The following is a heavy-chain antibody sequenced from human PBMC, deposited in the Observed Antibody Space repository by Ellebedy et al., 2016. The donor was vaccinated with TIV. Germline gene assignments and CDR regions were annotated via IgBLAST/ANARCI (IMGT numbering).Heavy chain of an antibody. Sequence: GGSLRLXXAASGFTFSSYGMHWVRQAPGKGLEWVAVISYDGSNKYYADSVKGRFTISRDNSKNTLYLQMNSLRAEDTAVYYCARDSKANYGDFPYWGQGTLVTVSS. CDR1: GFTFSSYG. J-gene: IGHJ4*02. V-gene: IGHV3-30*03. CDR3: ARDSKANYGDFPY. D-gene: IGHD4-17*01. CDR2: ISYDGSNK.